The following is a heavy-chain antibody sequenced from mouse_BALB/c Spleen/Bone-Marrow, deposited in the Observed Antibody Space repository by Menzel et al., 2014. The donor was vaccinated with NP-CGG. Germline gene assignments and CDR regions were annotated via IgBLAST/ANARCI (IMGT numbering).Heavy chain of an antibody. Sequence: EVQLQQSGPELEKPGVSVKISCKASGYSFTGYNMNWVKQSNGKSLEWIGNIDPYYGGTSYNQKFKGKATLAVDKSSSTAYMQLKSLTSEDSAVYYCARGYGNPYYYAMDYWGQGTSVTVSS. V-gene: IGHV1-39*01. CDR2: IDPYYGGT. CDR3: ARGYGNPYYYAMDY. CDR1: GYSFTGYN. J-gene: IGHJ4*01. D-gene: IGHD2-1*01.